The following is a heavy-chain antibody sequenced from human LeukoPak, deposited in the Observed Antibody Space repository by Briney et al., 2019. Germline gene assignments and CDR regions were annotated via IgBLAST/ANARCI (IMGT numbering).Heavy chain of an antibody. CDR2: FDPEDGET. J-gene: IGHJ4*02. CDR3: ATRGYSSGWYYFDY. V-gene: IGHV1-24*01. Sequence: ASVKVSCKVSGYTLTELSMHWVRQAPGKGLEWMGGFDPEDGETIYAQKFRGRVTMTEDTSTDTAYMELSSLRSEDTAVYYCATRGYSSGWYYFDYWGQGTLVTASS. D-gene: IGHD6-19*01. CDR1: GYTLTELS.